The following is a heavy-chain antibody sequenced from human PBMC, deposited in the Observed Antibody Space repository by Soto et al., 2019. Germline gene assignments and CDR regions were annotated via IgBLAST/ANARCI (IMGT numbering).Heavy chain of an antibody. Sequence: QVQLLQSGPEVKKPGASVKVSCKGSGYAFKSFGIAWVRLAPGQGPEWVGWISGYNADTKYAQKFQGRVTMTTDTTSSTAYMELRSLRSDDTAVYYCARYFWRVRLPSHFDFWGQGTLVTVSS. CDR1: GYAFKSFG. V-gene: IGHV1-18*01. CDR3: ARYFWRVRLPSHFDF. D-gene: IGHD3-3*01. J-gene: IGHJ4*02. CDR2: ISGYNADT.